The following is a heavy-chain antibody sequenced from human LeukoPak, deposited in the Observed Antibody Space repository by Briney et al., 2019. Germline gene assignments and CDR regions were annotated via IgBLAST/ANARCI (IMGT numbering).Heavy chain of an antibody. Sequence: PGGSLRLSCVASGFTLSSYSLNWVRQAPGKGLEWVSYISGSSRTIFYADSVKGRFTISRDNAKNSLYLQMNSLRAEDTAVYYCARALPSPLYSGSYADAFDIWGQGTMVTVSS. CDR1: GFTLSSYS. CDR3: ARALPSPLYSGSYADAFDI. D-gene: IGHD1-26*01. J-gene: IGHJ3*02. CDR2: ISGSSRTI. V-gene: IGHV3-48*04.